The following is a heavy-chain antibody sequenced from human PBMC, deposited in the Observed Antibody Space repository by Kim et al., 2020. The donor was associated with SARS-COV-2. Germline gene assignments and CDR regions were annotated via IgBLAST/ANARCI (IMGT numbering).Heavy chain of an antibody. D-gene: IGHD5-12*01. J-gene: IGHJ4*02. CDR3: ARLYSGYDWGGGLPY. V-gene: IGHV1-3*01. CDR2: INAGNGNT. Sequence: ASVKVSCKASGYTFTSYAMHWVRQAPGQRLEWMGWINAGNGNTKYSQKFQGRVTITRDTSASTAYMELSSLRSEDTAVYYCARLYSGYDWGGGLPYWGQGTLVTVSS. CDR1: GYTFTSYA.